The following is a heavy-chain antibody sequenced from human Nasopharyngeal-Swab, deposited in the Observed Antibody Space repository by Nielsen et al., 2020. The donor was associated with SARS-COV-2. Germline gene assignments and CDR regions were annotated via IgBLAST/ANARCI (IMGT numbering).Heavy chain of an antibody. J-gene: IGHJ6*03. CDR2: TYYRSKWYN. V-gene: IGHV6-1*01. CDR1: GASVSSSSAA. Sequence: SETLSLTCAISGASVSSSSAAWNWIRQSPSRGLEWLGRTYYRSKWYNDYAVSVKSRITINPDTSKNQFSLHLNSVTPEDMAVYYCARARGAYGDYYYYYYTDVWGKGTTVTVSS. D-gene: IGHD4-17*01. CDR3: ARARGAYGDYYYYYYTDV.